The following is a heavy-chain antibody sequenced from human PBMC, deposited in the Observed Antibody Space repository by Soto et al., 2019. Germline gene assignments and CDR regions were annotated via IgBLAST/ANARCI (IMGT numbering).Heavy chain of an antibody. CDR2: ISAYNGNT. V-gene: IGHV1-18*01. CDR3: ARDLHEEDSSGYYYAYAFDI. CDR1: GYTFTSYG. D-gene: IGHD3-22*01. Sequence: QVQLVQSGAEVKKPGASVEVSCKASGYTFTSYGISWVRQAPGQGLEWMGWISAYNGNTNYAQKLQGRVTMTTDTSTSTAYMELRSLRSDDTAVYYCARDLHEEDSSGYYYAYAFDIWGQGTMVTVSS. J-gene: IGHJ3*02.